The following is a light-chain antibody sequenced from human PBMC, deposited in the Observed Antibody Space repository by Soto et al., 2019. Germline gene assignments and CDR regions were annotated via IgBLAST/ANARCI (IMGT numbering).Light chain of an antibody. Sequence: QSVLTQPASVSGSPGQSITISCTRTSSDVGSYNVVSWYQQHPGKAPKLMIYEGSKRPSGVSNRFSGSKSGNTASLTISGLQAEDEADYYCCSYAGTGTYVFGTGTKVTVL. CDR3: CSYAGTGTYV. V-gene: IGLV2-23*01. CDR1: SSDVGSYNV. CDR2: EGS. J-gene: IGLJ1*01.